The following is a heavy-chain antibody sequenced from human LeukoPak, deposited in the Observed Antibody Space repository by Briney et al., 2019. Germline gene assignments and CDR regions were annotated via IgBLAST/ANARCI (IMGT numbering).Heavy chain of an antibody. D-gene: IGHD3-3*01. CDR2: INPNSGGT. J-gene: IGHJ4*02. Sequence: ASVNVSCKASGYTLTGYYMHWLRQAPGQGNEWMGWINPNSGGTNYAQKFQGRVTMTRDTSISTAYMELSRLRSDDTAVYYCARGRRADFGVVIMFVYWGQGTLVTVSS. CDR3: ARGRRADFGVVIMFVY. V-gene: IGHV1-2*02. CDR1: GYTLTGYY.